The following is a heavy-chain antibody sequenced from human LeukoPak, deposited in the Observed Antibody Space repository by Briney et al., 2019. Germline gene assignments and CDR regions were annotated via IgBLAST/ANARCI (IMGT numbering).Heavy chain of an antibody. V-gene: IGHV3-30*18. D-gene: IGHD3-22*01. CDR3: AKTSYYDSSGYYYVSGAFDI. J-gene: IGHJ3*02. CDR2: ISYDGSNK. CDR1: GFTFSSYG. Sequence: PGGSLRLSCAASGFTFSSYGMHWVRQAPGKGLEWVAVISYDGSNKYYADSVKGRFTISRDNSKNTLYLQMNSLRAEDTAVYYCAKTSYYDSSGYYYVSGAFDIWGQGTMVTVSS.